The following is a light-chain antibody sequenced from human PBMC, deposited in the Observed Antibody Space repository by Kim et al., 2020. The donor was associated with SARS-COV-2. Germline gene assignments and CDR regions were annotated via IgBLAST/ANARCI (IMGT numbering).Light chain of an antibody. Sequence: QSVLTQPPSASGTPGQRVTISCSGSTSNIGSNHVYWYQQFPGTAPKLLIYGSNQRPSGVPDRFSGSKSGTSASLAISGLRSEDEAAYYCASWDDSLSHNWVFGGGTQLTVL. V-gene: IGLV1-47*01. CDR3: ASWDDSLSHNWV. CDR1: TSNIGSNH. CDR2: GSN. J-gene: IGLJ3*02.